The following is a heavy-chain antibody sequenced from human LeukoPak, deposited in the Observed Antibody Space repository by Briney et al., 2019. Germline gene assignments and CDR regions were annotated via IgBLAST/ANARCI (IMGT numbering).Heavy chain of an antibody. V-gene: IGHV4-30-2*01. D-gene: IGHD2-2*01. CDR1: GGSISSGGYY. CDR2: IYHSGST. CDR3: ARERTSNCSSTSCYYYYYMDV. J-gene: IGHJ6*03. Sequence: SQTLSLTCTVSGGSISSGGYYWSWIRQPPGKGLEWIGYIYHSGSTYYNPSLKSRVTISVDRSKNQFSLKLSSVTAADTAVYYCARERTSNCSSTSCYYYYYMDVWGKGTTVTVSS.